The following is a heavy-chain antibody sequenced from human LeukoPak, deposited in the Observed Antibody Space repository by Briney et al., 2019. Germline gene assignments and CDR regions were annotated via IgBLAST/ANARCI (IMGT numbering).Heavy chain of an antibody. CDR1: GASVSTHY. V-gene: IGHV4-59*02. CDR2: IYYTGTT. CDR3: ARDRADFDY. Sequence: SETLSLTCTVSGASVSTHYWTWVRQPPGKGLEWIGYIYYTGTTNYNPSLQSRLTISVDTSQNQFSLKLSSVTAADTAVYYCARDRADFDYWGQGTLVTVSS. J-gene: IGHJ4*02.